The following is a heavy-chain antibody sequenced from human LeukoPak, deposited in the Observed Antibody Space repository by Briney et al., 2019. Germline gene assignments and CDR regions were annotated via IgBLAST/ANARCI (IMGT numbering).Heavy chain of an antibody. J-gene: IGHJ4*02. V-gene: IGHV3-7*04. D-gene: IGHD3-22*01. CDR2: IKHDGSEK. CDR3: AREVPGYYDSSGYYDY. Sequence: GGSLRLSCAASGFTFSSYWMSWVRQAPGKGLEWVANIKHDGSEKYYVDSVKGRFTISRDNAKNSLYLQMNSLRAEDTAAYYCAREVPGYYDSSGYYDYWGQGTLVTVSS. CDR1: GFTFSSYW.